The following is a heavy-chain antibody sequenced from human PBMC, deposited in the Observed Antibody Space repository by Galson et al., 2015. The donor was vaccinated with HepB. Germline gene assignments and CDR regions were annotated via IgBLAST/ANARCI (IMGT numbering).Heavy chain of an antibody. J-gene: IGHJ5*02. Sequence: SLRLSCAASGFTFTNFWMNWVRQAPGKGLEWVANIDQNGAERYYVDSVRGRFTISVDTSKNQFSLKLSSVTAADTTVYYCARHSLSSWFDPWGQGTLVTVSS. V-gene: IGHV3-7*01. CDR3: ARHSLSSWFDP. CDR2: IDQNGAER. D-gene: IGHD2/OR15-2a*01. CDR1: GFTFTNFW.